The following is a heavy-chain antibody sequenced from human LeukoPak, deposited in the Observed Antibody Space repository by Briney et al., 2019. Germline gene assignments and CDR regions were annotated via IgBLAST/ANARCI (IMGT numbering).Heavy chain of an antibody. CDR1: GGSISSGDYY. CDR2: IYYSGST. D-gene: IGHD3-3*01. Sequence: SQTLSLTCTVSGGSISSGDYYWSWIRQPPGTGLEWIGYIYYSGSTYYNPSLKSRVTISVDTSKNQFSLKLSSVTAADTAVYYCARGGYDFWSGYFSPPDYWGQGTLVTISS. J-gene: IGHJ4*02. V-gene: IGHV4-30-4*01. CDR3: ARGGYDFWSGYFSPPDY.